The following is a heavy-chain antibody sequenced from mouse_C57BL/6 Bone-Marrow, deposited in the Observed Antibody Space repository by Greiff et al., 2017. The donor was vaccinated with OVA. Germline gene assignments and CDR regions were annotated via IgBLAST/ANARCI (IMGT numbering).Heavy chain of an antibody. CDR2: IDPSDSET. Sequence: QVQLQQPGAELVRPGSSVKLSCKASGYTFTSYWMHWVKQRPIQGLEWIGNIDPSDSETHYNQKFKDKATLTVDKSSSTAYMQLSSLTSEDSAVYDCARTFYYRYFDVWGTGTTVTVSS. CDR1: GYTFTSYW. V-gene: IGHV1-52*01. CDR3: ARTFYYRYFDV. J-gene: IGHJ1*03.